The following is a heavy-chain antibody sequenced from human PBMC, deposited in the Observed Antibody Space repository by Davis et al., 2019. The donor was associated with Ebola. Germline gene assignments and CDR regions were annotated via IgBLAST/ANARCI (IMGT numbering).Heavy chain of an antibody. Sequence: SQTLSLTCAVYAGSFSGYYWSWIRQPPGKGLEWSGEINHSGSTNYNPSLKSRVTISVDTSKNQFSLKLTSVTAADTAVYYCARGGIGTTHYYYGMDVWGQGTTVTVSS. CDR2: INHSGST. V-gene: IGHV4-34*01. J-gene: IGHJ6*02. D-gene: IGHD1-7*01. CDR3: ARGGIGTTHYYYGMDV. CDR1: AGSFSGYY.